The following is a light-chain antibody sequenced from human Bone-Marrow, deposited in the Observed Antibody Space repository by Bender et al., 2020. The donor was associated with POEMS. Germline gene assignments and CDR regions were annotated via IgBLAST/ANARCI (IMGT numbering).Light chain of an antibody. CDR2: EAN. CDR3: CSYADNSALV. Sequence: QSALTQPASVSGSPGQSITISCTETSSDVGSYNLVSWYQQHPGEAPKLVIYEANKRPSGISDRFSGSKSGTTASLTISDLQPEDEGDYYCCSYADNSALVFGGGTRLTVL. J-gene: IGLJ3*02. CDR1: SSDVGSYNL. V-gene: IGLV2-23*01.